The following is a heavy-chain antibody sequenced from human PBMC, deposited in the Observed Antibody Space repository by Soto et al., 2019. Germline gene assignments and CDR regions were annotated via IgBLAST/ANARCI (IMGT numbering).Heavy chain of an antibody. V-gene: IGHV4-61*01. CDR2: IYYSGST. D-gene: IGHD3-3*01. CDR3: ARGRVYYAFWSGPFDI. CDR1: GGSVSSGSYY. Sequence: SETLSLTCTVSGGSVSSGSYYWSWIRQPPGKGLEWIGYIYYSGSTNYNPSLKSRVTISVDTSKNQFSLKLSSVTAADTAVYYCARGRVYYAFWSGPFDIWGQGTMVTVSS. J-gene: IGHJ3*02.